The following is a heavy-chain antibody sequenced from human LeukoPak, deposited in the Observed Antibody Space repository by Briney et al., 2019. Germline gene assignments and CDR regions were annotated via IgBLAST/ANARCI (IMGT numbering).Heavy chain of an antibody. CDR3: ARQGSGGRSFDV. V-gene: IGHV4-59*08. CDR1: GGSISTYY. D-gene: IGHD1-26*01. J-gene: IGHJ3*01. CDR2: MYNSGST. Sequence: PSETLSLTCTVSGGSISTYYWSWIRQPPGKGLEWIGYMYNSGSTNYNPSLKSRVTISIDTSKNQVSPRLSSVTAADTAVYYCARQGSGGRSFDVWGQGTMVTVSS.